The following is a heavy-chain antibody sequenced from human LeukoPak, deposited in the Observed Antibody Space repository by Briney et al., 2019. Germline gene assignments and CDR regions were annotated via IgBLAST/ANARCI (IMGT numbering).Heavy chain of an antibody. CDR1: GGSFSGYY. CDR3: ARGILRDYYDSSGFYHRGGVGY. Sequence: SETLSLTCTVYGGSFSGYYWSWIRQPPGRGLEWIGEINHSGSINYNPSLKSRVTISVDTSKNQFSLKLSSVTAADTAVYFCARGILRDYYDSSGFYHRGGVGYWGQGTLVTVSS. J-gene: IGHJ4*02. V-gene: IGHV4-34*01. CDR2: INHSGSI. D-gene: IGHD3-22*01.